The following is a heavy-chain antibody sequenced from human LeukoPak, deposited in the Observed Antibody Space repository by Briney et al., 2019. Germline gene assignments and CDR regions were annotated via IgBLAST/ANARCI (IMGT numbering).Heavy chain of an antibody. CDR1: GFTFCSYA. J-gene: IGHJ6*02. CDR3: ARDRAGSGYYYYGMDV. CDR2: ISYDGSHK. V-gene: IGHV3-30-3*01. D-gene: IGHD3-10*01. Sequence: PGRSLRLFCAASGFTFCSYAMHWVRQAPGKGLEWVAVISYDGSHKYYADSVKGRFTISRDNSKNTLYLQMNSLRAEDTAVYYCARDRAGSGYYYYGMDVWGQGTTVTVSS.